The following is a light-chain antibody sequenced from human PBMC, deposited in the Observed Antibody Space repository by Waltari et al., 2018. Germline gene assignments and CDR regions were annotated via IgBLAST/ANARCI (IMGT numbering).Light chain of an antibody. J-gene: IGKJ4*01. Sequence: ETVLAQSPGTLSLSLGDSATLSYRASQSVSRDYLAWYQQKPGHAPRLLIYGASSRATGIPARFSGSGSGTDFTLTITRLEPEDFAVYYCQQYGSSPLTFGGGTKVDIK. CDR2: GAS. CDR1: QSVSRDY. CDR3: QQYGSSPLT. V-gene: IGKV3-20*01.